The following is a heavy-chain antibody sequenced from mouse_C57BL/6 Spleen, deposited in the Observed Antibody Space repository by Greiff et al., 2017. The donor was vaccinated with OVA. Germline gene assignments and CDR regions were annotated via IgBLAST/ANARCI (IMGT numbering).Heavy chain of an antibody. Sequence: VQLQQSGPELVKPGASVTISCKASGYSFTGYYMNWVKQSPEKSLEWIGEINPSTGGTTYNQKFKAKATLTVDKSSSTAYMQLKSLTSEDSAVYYCARGSAWFAYWGQGTLVTVSA. CDR2: INPSTGGT. CDR1: GYSFTGYY. V-gene: IGHV1-42*01. J-gene: IGHJ3*01. CDR3: ARGSAWFAY.